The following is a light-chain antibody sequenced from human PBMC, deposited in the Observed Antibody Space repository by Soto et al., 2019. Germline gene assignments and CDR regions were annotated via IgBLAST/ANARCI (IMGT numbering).Light chain of an antibody. CDR1: ISDVGGYNY. CDR3: RSYTSTSTPLI. Sequence: SPLNPPASVSGSGGQSINISCTGTISDVGGYNYVSWYQHHPGKAPRLMIYEVSMRPSGVSYRFSGSKSGYTASLTISGLQAEDEADYYCRSYTSTSTPLILGTGTKVTV. CDR2: EVS. V-gene: IGLV2-14*01. J-gene: IGLJ1*01.